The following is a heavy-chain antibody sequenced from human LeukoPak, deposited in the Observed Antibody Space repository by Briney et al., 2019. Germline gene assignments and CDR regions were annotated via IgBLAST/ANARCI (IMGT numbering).Heavy chain of an antibody. CDR3: ASSNKQLVPSDAFDI. D-gene: IGHD6-6*01. J-gene: IGHJ3*02. V-gene: IGHV4-39*01. CDR2: IYYSGST. CDR1: GGSISSSSYY. Sequence: PSETLSLPCTVSGGSISSSSYYWGWIRQPPVKGLEWIVSIYYSGSTYYNPSLKSRVTISVDTSKNQFSLKLSSVTAADTAVYYCASSNKQLVPSDAFDIWGQGTMVTVSS.